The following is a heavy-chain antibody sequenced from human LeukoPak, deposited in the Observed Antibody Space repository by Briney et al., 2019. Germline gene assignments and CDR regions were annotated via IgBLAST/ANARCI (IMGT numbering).Heavy chain of an antibody. CDR3: ARGRSYYSAFDI. D-gene: IGHD1-26*01. Sequence: SYISSRDTNIYYADSVKGRFAISRDNAKNSLSLQMNSLRAEDTAVYYCARGRSYYSAFDIWGQGTMVTVSS. CDR2: ISSRDTNI. V-gene: IGHV3-11*01. J-gene: IGHJ3*02.